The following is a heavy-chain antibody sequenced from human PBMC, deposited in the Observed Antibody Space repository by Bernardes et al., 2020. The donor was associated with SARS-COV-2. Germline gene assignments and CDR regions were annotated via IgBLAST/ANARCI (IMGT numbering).Heavy chain of an antibody. D-gene: IGHD5-18*01. CDR2: INPSGGST. J-gene: IGHJ3*02. Sequence: ASVKVSCKASGYTFTSYYMHWVRQAPGQGLEWMGIINPSGGSTSYAQKFQGRVTMTRDTSTSTVYMELSSLRSEDTAVYYCARDSNGSGYSYGDAFDIWGQGTMVTVSS. V-gene: IGHV1-46*01. CDR1: GYTFTSYY. CDR3: ARDSNGSGYSYGDAFDI.